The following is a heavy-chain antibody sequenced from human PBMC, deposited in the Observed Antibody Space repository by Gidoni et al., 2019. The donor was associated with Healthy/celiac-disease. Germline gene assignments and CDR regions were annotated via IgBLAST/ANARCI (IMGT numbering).Heavy chain of an antibody. Sequence: QVQLVQSGAEVKKPGASVKVSCKASGYTFTSYYMHWVRPAPGQGLEWMGIINPSGGSTSYAQKFQGRVTMTRDTSTSTVYMELSRLRSEETAVYYCARPASQSITGTTTSYYYYGMDVWGQGTTVTVSS. J-gene: IGHJ6*02. V-gene: IGHV1-46*01. D-gene: IGHD1-7*01. CDR2: INPSGGST. CDR3: ARPASQSITGTTTSYYYYGMDV. CDR1: GYTFTSYY.